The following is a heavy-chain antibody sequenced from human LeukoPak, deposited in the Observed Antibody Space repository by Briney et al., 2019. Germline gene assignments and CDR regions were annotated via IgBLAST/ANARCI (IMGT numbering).Heavy chain of an antibody. J-gene: IGHJ4*02. CDR1: GNTFSYYD. CDR3: ARGAVRSCSGGNCYAPDF. D-gene: IGHD2-15*01. Sequence: GASVTVSCKASGNTFSYYDINWVGQAAGQGLEWMGWMHFNTGNTGYAQKFQGRVSMTRDISRNTAYMELSSLRLEDTAVYFCARGAVRSCSGGNCYAPDFWGQGTLVTIS. V-gene: IGHV1-8*01. CDR2: MHFNTGNT.